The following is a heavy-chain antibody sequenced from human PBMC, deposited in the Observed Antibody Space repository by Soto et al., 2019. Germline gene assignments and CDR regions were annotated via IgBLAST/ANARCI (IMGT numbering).Heavy chain of an antibody. CDR3: ARRYGDCFDF. V-gene: IGHV4-59*08. CDR2: IYYSGST. Sequence: QVQLQESGPGLVKPSETLSLTCTVSGGSISSYYWSWIRQPPGKGLEWIGYIYYSGSTNYNPSLQSRVTIAVDTSKYQFPLKLSSVTAADTAVYYCARRYGDCFDFWGQGTLVTVSS. J-gene: IGHJ4*02. D-gene: IGHD4-17*01. CDR1: GGSISSYY.